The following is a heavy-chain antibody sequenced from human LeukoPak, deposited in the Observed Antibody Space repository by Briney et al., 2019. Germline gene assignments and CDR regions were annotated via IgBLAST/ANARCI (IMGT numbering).Heavy chain of an antibody. CDR1: GFSFSSYE. CDR3: AKDSSDGRNYYDILKPLLY. D-gene: IGHD3-9*01. CDR2: ISASGTLT. V-gene: IGHV3-48*03. Sequence: PGGSLRLSCAASGFSFSSYEMNWVRQAPGKGLEWISYISASGTLTHYADSVEGRFTISRDNAKNSLYLQMNSLRAEDTAVYYCAKDSSDGRNYYDILKPLLYWGQGTLVTVSS. J-gene: IGHJ4*02.